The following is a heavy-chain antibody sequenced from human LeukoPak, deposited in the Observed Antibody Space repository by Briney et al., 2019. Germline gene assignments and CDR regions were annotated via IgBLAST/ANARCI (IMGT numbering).Heavy chain of an antibody. Sequence: EASVKVSCKASGYTFTSYYMHWVRQAPGQGLEWMGIINPSGGSTSYAQKFQGRVTMTRDMSTSTVYMELSSLRSEDTAVYYCARDYCSGGSCYKLDVWGKGTTVTVSS. CDR3: ARDYCSGGSCYKLDV. V-gene: IGHV1-46*01. D-gene: IGHD2-15*01. J-gene: IGHJ6*04. CDR1: GYTFTSYY. CDR2: INPSGGST.